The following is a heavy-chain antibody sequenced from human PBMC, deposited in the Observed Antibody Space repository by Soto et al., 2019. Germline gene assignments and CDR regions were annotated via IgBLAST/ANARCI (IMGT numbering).Heavy chain of an antibody. CDR1: GFAFQNHG. CDR3: ATKPPWQYWYFYL. Sequence: EVQLVESGGSVIRPGGSLRLSCAASGFAFQNHGMAWVRQVPGKGLEWVAGISGSGVNAGYADSVKGRFTISRDNGDNSLYLEINNLGVEDTALYHCATKPPWQYWYFYLWGRGTLVTVSS. J-gene: IGHJ2*01. CDR2: ISGSGVNA. V-gene: IGHV3-20*01.